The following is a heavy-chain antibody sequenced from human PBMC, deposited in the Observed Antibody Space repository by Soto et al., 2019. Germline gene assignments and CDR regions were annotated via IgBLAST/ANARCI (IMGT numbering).Heavy chain of an antibody. CDR3: ARRLYSGSYPNFDY. V-gene: IGHV4-34*01. D-gene: IGHD1-26*01. CDR2: INHSGTT. CDR1: GGSFSDYY. J-gene: IGHJ4*02. Sequence: SETLSLTCAVYGGSFSDYYWSWIRQPPGKGLEWIGEINHSGTTDYNPALKSRVTISVDTSKNQFSLRVSSVTAADTAVYYCARRLYSGSYPNFDYWGQGIRVTVSS.